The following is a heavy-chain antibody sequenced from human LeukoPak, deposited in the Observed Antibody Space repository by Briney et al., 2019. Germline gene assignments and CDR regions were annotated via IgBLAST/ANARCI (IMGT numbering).Heavy chain of an antibody. J-gene: IGHJ4*02. CDR1: GFSISIGFY. V-gene: IGHV4-38-2*02. D-gene: IGHD2-2*01. CDR2: IYYSGSA. Sequence: SETLSLTCSVSGFSISIGFYWGWIRQPPGEGLEWIGNIYYSGSAHYNPSLKSRVTLSVDTSKNQFSLQLSSVTAADTAVYYCARQRDASTWPPVDYWGQGTLVTVSS. CDR3: ARQRDASTWPPVDY.